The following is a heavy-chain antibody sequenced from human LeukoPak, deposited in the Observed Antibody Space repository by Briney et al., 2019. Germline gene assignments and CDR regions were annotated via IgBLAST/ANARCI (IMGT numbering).Heavy chain of an antibody. CDR1: AFSLNAYN. J-gene: IGHJ4*02. CDR2: ISYTGTYI. D-gene: IGHD1-26*01. V-gene: IGHV3-21*04. CDR3: VRDRGTYRPIDY. Sequence: GGSLRLSCAASAFSLNAYNMNWVRQAPGKGLEWVSSISYTGTYIYYADSVKGRFTISRDNAQNSLYLQMNSLRVEDTAIYYCVRDRGTYRPIDYWGQGTLVTVSS.